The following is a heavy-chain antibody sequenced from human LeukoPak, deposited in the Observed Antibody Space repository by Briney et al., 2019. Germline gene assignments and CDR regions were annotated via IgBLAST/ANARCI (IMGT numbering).Heavy chain of an antibody. CDR2: INPNSGGT. J-gene: IGHJ5*02. V-gene: IGHV1-2*02. Sequence: GASVKVSCKASGYTFTGYYMHWVRQAPGQGLEWMGWINPNSGGTNYAQKFQGRVTMTRDTSISTAYMELSRLRSDDTAVYYCARGLQYYDFWSGYYTSWSDPWGQGTLVAVSS. CDR3: ARGLQYYDFWSGYYTSWSDP. CDR1: GYTFTGYY. D-gene: IGHD3-3*01.